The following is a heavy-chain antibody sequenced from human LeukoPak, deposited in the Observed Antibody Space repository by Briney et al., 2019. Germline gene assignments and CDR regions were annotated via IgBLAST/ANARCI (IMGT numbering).Heavy chain of an antibody. V-gene: IGHV4-61*02. J-gene: IGHJ5*02. CDR3: ARGGDCSSTSCYYPHGWFDP. Sequence: PSETLSLTCTVSGGSISSGSYYWSWIRQPAGKGLEWIGRIYTSGSTDYNPSLKSRVTISVDTSKNQFSLKLSSVTAADTAVSYCARGGDCSSTSCYYPHGWFDPWGQGTLVTVSS. CDR2: IYTSGST. D-gene: IGHD2-2*01. CDR1: GGSISSGSYY.